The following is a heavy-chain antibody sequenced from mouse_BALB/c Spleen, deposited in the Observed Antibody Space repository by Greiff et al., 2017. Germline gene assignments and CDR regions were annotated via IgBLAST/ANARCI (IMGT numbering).Heavy chain of an antibody. D-gene: IGHD2-2*01. V-gene: IGHV5-6-3*01. CDR3: ARHDYGFFDY. Sequence: EVKLVESGGGLVQPGGSLKLSCAASGFTFSSYGMSWVRQTPDKRLELVATINSNGGSTYYPDSVKGRFTISRDNAKNTLYLQMSSLKSEDTAMYYCARHDYGFFDYWGQGTTLTVSS. CDR2: INSNGGST. CDR1: GFTFSSYG. J-gene: IGHJ2*01.